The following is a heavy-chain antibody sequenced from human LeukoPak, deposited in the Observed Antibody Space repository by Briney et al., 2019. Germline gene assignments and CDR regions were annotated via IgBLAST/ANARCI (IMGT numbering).Heavy chain of an antibody. CDR3: AGVGSGYSSGWYEMGEDY. CDR1: GYTLTELS. Sequence: ASVKVSCKVSGYTLTELSMHWVRQAPGKGLEWMGGFDPEDGETIYAQKFQGRVTMTEDTSTDTAYMELSSLRSEDTAVYYCAGVGSGYSSGWYEMGEDYWGQGTLVTVSS. J-gene: IGHJ4*02. CDR2: FDPEDGET. V-gene: IGHV1-24*01. D-gene: IGHD6-19*01.